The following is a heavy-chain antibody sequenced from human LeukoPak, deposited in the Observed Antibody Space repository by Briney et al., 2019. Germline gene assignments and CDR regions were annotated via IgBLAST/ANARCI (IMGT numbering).Heavy chain of an antibody. CDR1: GFTVSSNY. CDR3: ARYGDYETYFDY. D-gene: IGHD4-17*01. Sequence: GGSLRLSCAASGFTVSSNYMSWVRQAPGKGLEWVSVIYSGGSTYYADSVKGRLTISRDNSKNTLYLQMNSLRAEDTAVYYCARYGDYETYFDYWGQGTLVTVSS. J-gene: IGHJ4*02. V-gene: IGHV3-53*01. CDR2: IYSGGST.